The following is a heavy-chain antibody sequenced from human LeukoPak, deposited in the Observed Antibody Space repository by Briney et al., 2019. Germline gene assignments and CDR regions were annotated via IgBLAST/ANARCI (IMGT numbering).Heavy chain of an antibody. CDR3: ARDVGGYSYGYSDY. V-gene: IGHV3-7*03. D-gene: IGHD5-18*01. J-gene: IGHJ4*02. Sequence: GSALLPPSAAAGVAFCSYWFCWFRRAPGEGGVWVASIKKDGREKYYVESVKGRFTIPRDNSKNSLYLQMNSLRAEDTAVYYCARDVGGYSYGYSDYWGQGTLVTVSS. CDR2: IKKDGREK. CDR1: GVAFCSYW.